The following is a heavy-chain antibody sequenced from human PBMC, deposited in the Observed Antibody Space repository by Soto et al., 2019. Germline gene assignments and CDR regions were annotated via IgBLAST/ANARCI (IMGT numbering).Heavy chain of an antibody. V-gene: IGHV3-48*01. J-gene: IGHJ5*02. Sequence: PGGSLRLSCAASGFTFSSYSMNWVRQAPGKGLEWVSYISSSSSTIYYADSVKGRFTISRDNAKNSLYLQMNSLRAEDTAVYYCAREDDIFNWFAPWGQRTLVTPSS. CDR3: AREDDIFNWFAP. CDR1: GFTFSSYS. CDR2: ISSSSSTI. D-gene: IGHD3-9*01.